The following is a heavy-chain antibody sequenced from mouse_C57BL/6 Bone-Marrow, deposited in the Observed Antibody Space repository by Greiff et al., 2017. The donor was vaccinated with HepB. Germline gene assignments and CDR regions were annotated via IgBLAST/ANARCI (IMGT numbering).Heavy chain of an antibody. CDR1: GYTFTSYW. J-gene: IGHJ2*01. Sequence: VKLQQPGAELVKPGASVKMSCKASGYTFTSYWITWVKQRPGQGLEWIGDIYPGSGSTNYNEKFKSKATLTVDTSSSTAYMQLSSLTSEDSAVYYCARWHYGSSWDYWGQGTTLTVSS. CDR2: IYPGSGST. V-gene: IGHV1-55*01. CDR3: ARWHYGSSWDY. D-gene: IGHD1-1*01.